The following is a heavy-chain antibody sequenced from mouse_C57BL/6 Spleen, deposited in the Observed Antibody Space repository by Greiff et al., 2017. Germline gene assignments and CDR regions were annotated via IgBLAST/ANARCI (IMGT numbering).Heavy chain of an antibody. Sequence: QVQLQQPGAELVKPGASVKLSCKASGYTFTSYWMHWVKQRPGQGLEWIGMIHPNSVSTNYNEKFKSKATLTVDKSSSTAYMQLSSLTSEDSAVYYCARESELGGDGAWLAYWGQGTLVTVSA. J-gene: IGHJ3*01. CDR3: ARESELGGDGAWLAY. V-gene: IGHV1-64*01. CDR1: GYTFTSYW. CDR2: IHPNSVST. D-gene: IGHD4-1*01.